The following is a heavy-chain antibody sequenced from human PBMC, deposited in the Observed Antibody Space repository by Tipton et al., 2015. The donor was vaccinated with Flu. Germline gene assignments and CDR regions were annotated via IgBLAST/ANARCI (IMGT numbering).Heavy chain of an antibody. CDR3: ARDGYYYDSSGLDY. J-gene: IGHJ4*02. V-gene: IGHV4-34*01. D-gene: IGHD3-22*01. CDR1: GGSFRGYY. CDR2: INHSGST. Sequence: TLSLTCAVYGGSFRGYYWSWIRHPPGKGLEWIGEINHSGSTNYNPSLKSRVTMSVDTSKNQFSLKLSSVTAADTAVYYCARDGYYYDSSGLDYWGQGTLVTVSS.